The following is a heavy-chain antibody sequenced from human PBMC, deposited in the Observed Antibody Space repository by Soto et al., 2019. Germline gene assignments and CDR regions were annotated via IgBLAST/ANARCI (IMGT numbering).Heavy chain of an antibody. CDR3: ARTGAAAAGIDY. J-gene: IGHJ4*02. Sequence: GASVKVSCKASGGTFSSYAISWVRQAPGQGLEWMGGIIPIFGTANYAQKFQGRVTITADESTSTAYMELSSLRSEDTAVYYCARTGAAAAGIDYWGQGTLVTVSS. CDR1: GGTFSSYA. D-gene: IGHD6-13*01. V-gene: IGHV1-69*13. CDR2: IIPIFGTA.